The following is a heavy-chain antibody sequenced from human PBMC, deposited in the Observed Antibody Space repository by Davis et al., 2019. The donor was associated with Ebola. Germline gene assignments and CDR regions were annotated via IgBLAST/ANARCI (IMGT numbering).Heavy chain of an antibody. D-gene: IGHD2/OR15-2a*01. CDR1: AGSISISKW. CDR3: ARHSRFSFDD. V-gene: IGHV4-4*02. J-gene: IGHJ4*02. CDR2: IDLGASP. Sequence: PSETLSLTCTVSAGSISISKWWSWVRQAPGQGLEWIGQIDLGASPTYNPSLRSRVSMSVDQSKNQFFLRLDSVTAADTAVYYCARHSRFSFDDWGQGTQLTVSS.